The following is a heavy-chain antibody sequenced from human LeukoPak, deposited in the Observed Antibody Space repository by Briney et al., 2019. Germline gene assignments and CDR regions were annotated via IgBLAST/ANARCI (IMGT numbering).Heavy chain of an antibody. D-gene: IGHD1-26*01. CDR2: ISYDGSNK. CDR1: GFTFSSYA. Sequence: QPGGSLRLSCAASGFTFSSYAMHWVCQAPGKGLEWVAVISYDGSNKYYADSVKGRFTISRDNSKNTLYLQMNSLRAEDTAVHYCARDRVGATDYFDYWGQGTLVTVSS. CDR3: ARDRVGATDYFDY. V-gene: IGHV3-30-3*01. J-gene: IGHJ4*02.